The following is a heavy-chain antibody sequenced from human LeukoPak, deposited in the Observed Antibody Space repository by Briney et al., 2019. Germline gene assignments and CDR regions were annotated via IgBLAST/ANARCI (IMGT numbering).Heavy chain of an antibody. J-gene: IGHJ6*02. Sequence: ASVKVSCKASGYTFTSYGISWVRQAPGQGLEWMGWISAYNGNTNYAQKLPGRVTMTTDTSTSTAYMELRSLRSDDTAVYYCARDESWTTVTTGGDYYGMDVWGQGTTVTVSS. CDR2: ISAYNGNT. CDR3: ARDESWTTVTTGGDYYGMDV. CDR1: GYTFTSYG. V-gene: IGHV1-18*01. D-gene: IGHD4-17*01.